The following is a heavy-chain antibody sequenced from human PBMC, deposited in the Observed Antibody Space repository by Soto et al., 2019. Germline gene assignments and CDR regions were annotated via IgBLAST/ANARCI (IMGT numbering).Heavy chain of an antibody. Sequence: ASVKVSCKASGYTFTNNDVSWVRQATGQGLEWMGWVNPGSGDTGYAQKFQGRVTMTRDISMTTAYMELSSLTSDDTAVYYCARDFGALGPYYDLWSGHYHYYYGMDGWGQGTTVAVSS. CDR2: VNPGSGDT. J-gene: IGHJ6*02. V-gene: IGHV1-8*01. CDR1: GYTFTNND. CDR3: ARDFGALGPYYDLWSGHYHYYYGMDG. D-gene: IGHD3-3*01.